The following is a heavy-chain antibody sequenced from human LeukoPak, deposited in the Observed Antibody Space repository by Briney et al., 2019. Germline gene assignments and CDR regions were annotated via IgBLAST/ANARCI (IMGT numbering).Heavy chain of an antibody. CDR1: GGSVSSGSYY. V-gene: IGHV4-61*01. Sequence: PSETLSLTCTVSGGSVSSGSYYWSWIRQPPGKGLGWIGYIYYSGSTNYNPSLKSRVTISVDTSKNQFSLKLSSVTAADTAVYYCALRSDYGDYWGQGTLVTVSS. CDR2: IYYSGST. CDR3: ALRSDYGDY. D-gene: IGHD3-3*01. J-gene: IGHJ4*02.